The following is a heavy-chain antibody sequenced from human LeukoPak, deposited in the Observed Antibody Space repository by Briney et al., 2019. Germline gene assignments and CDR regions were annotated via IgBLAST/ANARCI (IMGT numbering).Heavy chain of an antibody. V-gene: IGHV3-33*08. D-gene: IGHD6-6*01. Sequence: QPGGSLRLSCAASGFTFSSYGMHWVRQAPGKGLEWVAVIWYDGSNKYYADSVKGRFTISRDNSKNTLYLQMNSLRAEDTAVYYCARGQYKYSSSSSDYWGQGTLVTVSS. CDR3: ARGQYKYSSSSSDY. J-gene: IGHJ4*02. CDR2: IWYDGSNK. CDR1: GFTFSSYG.